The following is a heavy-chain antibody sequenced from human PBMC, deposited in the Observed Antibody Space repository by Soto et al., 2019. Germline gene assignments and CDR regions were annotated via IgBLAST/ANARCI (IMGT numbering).Heavy chain of an antibody. CDR2: INHSGST. CDR3: ARGGAVAGTGWFDP. Sequence: ATLSLTCAVYGGSFSGYYWSWIRQPPGKGLEWIGEINHSGSTNYNPSLKSRVTISVDTSKNQFSLKLSSVTAADTAVYYCARGGAVAGTGWFDPWGQGTLVTVSS. CDR1: GGSFSGYY. V-gene: IGHV4-34*01. J-gene: IGHJ5*02. D-gene: IGHD6-19*01.